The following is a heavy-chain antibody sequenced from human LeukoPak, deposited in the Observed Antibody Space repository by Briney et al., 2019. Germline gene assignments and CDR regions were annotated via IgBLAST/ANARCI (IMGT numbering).Heavy chain of an antibody. D-gene: IGHD4-17*01. V-gene: IGHV3-21*01. CDR1: GFTFSSYS. J-gene: IGHJ4*02. Sequence: GGSLRLSCAASGFTFSSYSMNWVRQAPGKGLEWVSSISSSSSYIYYADSVKGRFTISRDNAKNSLYLQMNSPRAEDTAVYYCARLSYGEASRSCIDYWGQGTLVTVSS. CDR3: ARLSYGEASRSCIDY. CDR2: ISSSSSYI.